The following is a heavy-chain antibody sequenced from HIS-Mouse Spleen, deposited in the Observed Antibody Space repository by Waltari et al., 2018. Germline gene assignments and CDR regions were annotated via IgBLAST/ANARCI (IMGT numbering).Heavy chain of an antibody. D-gene: IGHD6-19*01. CDR3: ARDIGTRLGYAFDI. J-gene: IGHJ3*02. V-gene: IGHV1-69*04. CDR1: GGTFSSYA. CDR2: TIPILGKA. Sequence: QVQLVQSGAEVKKPGSSVKFSCKASGGTFSSYAISWVRQAPGQGLEWMGRTIPILGKANYAQKCKGRVTMTADKSTSTAYMELSSLRSEDTAVYYCARDIGTRLGYAFDIWGQGTMVTVSS.